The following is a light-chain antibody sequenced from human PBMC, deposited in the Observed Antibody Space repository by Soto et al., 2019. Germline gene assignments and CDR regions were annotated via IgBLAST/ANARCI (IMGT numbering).Light chain of an antibody. CDR2: AAS. V-gene: IGKV1-8*01. Sequence: AIRMTQSPSSFSASTGDRITITCRANQVFSSFLVCYQQKPGKAPKLLIYAASTLHSGVPSSFSGSGFGTDFTLPISFLQSEDFATYYCQQYYSYPPITFGQGTRLEIK. CDR1: QVFSSF. J-gene: IGKJ5*01. CDR3: QQYYSYPPIT.